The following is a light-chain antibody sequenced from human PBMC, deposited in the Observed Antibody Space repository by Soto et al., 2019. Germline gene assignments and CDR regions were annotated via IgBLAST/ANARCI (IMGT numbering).Light chain of an antibody. V-gene: IGKV3-20*01. Sequence: EIVLTQSPGTLSLSPGETATLSCRASQSLTSSYLAWYQQRPGQAPSLLIYGVSSRATGIPDRFSGSGSETDFTLTISRLEPEDFAVYYCQQYGTTRITFGQGTRLEIK. CDR3: QQYGTTRIT. CDR1: QSLTSSY. CDR2: GVS. J-gene: IGKJ5*01.